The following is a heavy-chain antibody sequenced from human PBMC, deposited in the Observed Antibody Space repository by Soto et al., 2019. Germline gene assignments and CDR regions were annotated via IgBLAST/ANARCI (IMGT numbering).Heavy chain of an antibody. CDR3: ARVVATVTTYYFDY. V-gene: IGHV4-30-4*01. CDR2: IYYSGST. D-gene: IGHD4-17*01. J-gene: IGHJ4*02. Sequence: SETLSLTCTVSGGSISSGDYYWSWIRQPPGKGLEWIGYIYYSGSTYYNPSLKSRVTISVDTSKKRFSLKLSYVAAADTAVYYCARVVATVTTYYFDYWGQGTLVTVSS. CDR1: GGSISSGDYY.